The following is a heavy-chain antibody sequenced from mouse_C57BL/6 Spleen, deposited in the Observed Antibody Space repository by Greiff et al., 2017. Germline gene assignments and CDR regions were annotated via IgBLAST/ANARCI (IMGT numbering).Heavy chain of an antibody. CDR1: GFTFSSYG. D-gene: IGHD4-1*01. Sequence: EVKVVESGGDLVKPGGSLKLSCAASGFTFSSYGMSWVRQTPDKRLEWVATISSGGSYTYYPDSVKGRFTISRDNAKNTLYLQMSSLKSEDTAMYYCARHWDGFAYWGQGTLVTVSA. V-gene: IGHV5-6*01. CDR3: ARHWDGFAY. J-gene: IGHJ3*01. CDR2: ISSGGSYT.